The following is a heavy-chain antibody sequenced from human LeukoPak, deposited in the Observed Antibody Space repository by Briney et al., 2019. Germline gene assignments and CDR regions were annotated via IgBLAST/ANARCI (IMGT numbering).Heavy chain of an antibody. CDR2: INPNSGGT. V-gene: IGHV1-2*02. D-gene: IGHD2-15*01. CDR3: ARVANGVDYFDY. CDR1: GYTFTDYY. Sequence: GASVKVSCKASGYTFTDYYMHWVRQAPGQGPEWMGWINPNSGGTNYAQKFQGRVTMTRDTSISTAYMELSRLRSDDTAVYSCARVANGVDYFDYWGQGTLVTISS. J-gene: IGHJ4*02.